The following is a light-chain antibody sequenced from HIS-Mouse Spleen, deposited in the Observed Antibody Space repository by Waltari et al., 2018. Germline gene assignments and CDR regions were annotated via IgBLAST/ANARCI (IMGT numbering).Light chain of an antibody. Sequence: QSVLTQPPSASGTPGQRVTISCSGSSSNIGSNYVYWYQQLPGTAPKLLIYRNNQRHSGVPDRFSGSQSGTSASLAISGLRSEDEADYYCAAWDDSLSGYVFGTGTKVTVL. CDR1: SSNIGSNY. J-gene: IGLJ1*01. CDR2: RNN. CDR3: AAWDDSLSGYV. V-gene: IGLV1-47*01.